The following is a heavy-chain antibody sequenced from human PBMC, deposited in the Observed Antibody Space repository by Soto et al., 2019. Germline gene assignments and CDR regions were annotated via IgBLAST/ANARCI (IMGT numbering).Heavy chain of an antibody. CDR2: ISSSGGAT. CDR1: GFTFSSYA. D-gene: IGHD2-15*01. Sequence: GGSLILSCAASGFTFSSYAMTWVRQAPGKGLEWVSVISSSGGATHYADSVKGRFTISRDNSKNTLYLQMNSLRAEDTAVYYCAKDRVSGRPDFDYWGQGTLVTVSS. J-gene: IGHJ4*02. V-gene: IGHV3-23*01. CDR3: AKDRVSGRPDFDY.